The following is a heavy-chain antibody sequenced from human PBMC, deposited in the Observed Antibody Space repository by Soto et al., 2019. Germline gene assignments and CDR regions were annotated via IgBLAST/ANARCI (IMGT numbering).Heavy chain of an antibody. D-gene: IGHD3-10*01. J-gene: IGHJ4*02. V-gene: IGHV3-66*01. Sequence: EMLLVESGGGLVQPGGSLRLSCAASGFAVSSTDMSWVRHAPGKRLEWVSSSSSGGGTDYADSVKGRFTVSRDTSRNTLYLQMNSLRAEDTAVYYCARDGSDYFDSWGQGTLVTVSS. CDR3: ARDGSDYFDS. CDR2: SSSGGGT. CDR1: GFAVSSTD.